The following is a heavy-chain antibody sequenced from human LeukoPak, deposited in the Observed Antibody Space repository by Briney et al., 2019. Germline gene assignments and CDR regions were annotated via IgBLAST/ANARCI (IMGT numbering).Heavy chain of an antibody. CDR3: AREERQRLYFDY. Sequence: PSETLSLTCAVSGGSISSGGYSWSWIRQPAGKGLEWIGRIYTSGSTNYNPSLKSRVTMSVDTSKNQFTLKLNSVTAADTAVYYCAREERQRLYFDYWGQGTLVTVSS. CDR2: IYTSGST. V-gene: IGHV4-61*02. CDR1: GGSISSGGYS. D-gene: IGHD6-13*01. J-gene: IGHJ4*02.